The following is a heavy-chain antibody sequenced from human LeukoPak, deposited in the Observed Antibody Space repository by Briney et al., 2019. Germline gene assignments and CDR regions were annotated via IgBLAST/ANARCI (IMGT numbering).Heavy chain of an antibody. CDR2: IKQDGSEK. D-gene: IGHD1-26*01. CDR1: GFIFNNYW. V-gene: IGHV3-7*01. Sequence: GGSLRLSCAASGFIFNNYWMSWVRQAPGKGLEWVANIKQDGSEKYYVDSVKGRFTISRDNAKNSLYLQMNSLRAEDTAVYYCVRDRGLKGYSGSYYVLYYFDYWGQGTLVTVSS. J-gene: IGHJ4*02. CDR3: VRDRGLKGYSGSYYVLYYFDY.